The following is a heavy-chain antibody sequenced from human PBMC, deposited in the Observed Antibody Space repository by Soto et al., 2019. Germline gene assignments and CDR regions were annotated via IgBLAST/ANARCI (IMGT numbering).Heavy chain of an antibody. J-gene: IGHJ6*02. Sequence: SETLSLTCTVSGGSISSSSYYWGWIRQPPGKGLEWIGSIYYSGSTYYNPSLKSRVTISVDTSKNQFSLKLSSVTAADTAVYYCASRDFRSYYYYGMDVWGQGTTVTVSS. CDR2: IYYSGST. CDR3: ASRDFRSYYYYGMDV. CDR1: GGSISSSSYY. V-gene: IGHV4-39*01.